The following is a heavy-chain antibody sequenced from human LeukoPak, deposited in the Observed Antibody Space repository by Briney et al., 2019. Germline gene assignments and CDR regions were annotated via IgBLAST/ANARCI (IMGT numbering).Heavy chain of an antibody. CDR2: IKSKTDSGTT. V-gene: IGHV3-15*01. D-gene: IGHD6-19*01. J-gene: IGHJ4*02. CDR1: GFTFSNAW. CDR3: TTTTVAGAYYFDY. Sequence: GGSLRLSCAASGFTFSNAWMSWVRQAPGKGLEWVGRIKSKTDSGTTEYAAPVKGRFTISSDDSKNTLYLQMNSLKTEDTAVYYCTTTTVAGAYYFDYWGQGTLVTVSS.